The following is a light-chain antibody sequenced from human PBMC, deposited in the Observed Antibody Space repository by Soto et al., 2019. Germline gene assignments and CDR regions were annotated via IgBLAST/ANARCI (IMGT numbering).Light chain of an antibody. CDR3: QQRGSGPWT. CDR1: QSVNVY. CDR2: DTS. V-gene: IGKV3-11*01. Sequence: EIVLTQSPGTLTLSPGERATLSCRASQSVNVYFAWYQQKPGQPPRLLIYDTSKRATGVPARFSGSGSGTDLTLTISCLETEDVAVYYCQQRGSGPWTFGQGTKVDNK. J-gene: IGKJ1*01.